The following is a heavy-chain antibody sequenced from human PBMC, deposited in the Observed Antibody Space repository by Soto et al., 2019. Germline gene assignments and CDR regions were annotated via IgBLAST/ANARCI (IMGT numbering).Heavy chain of an antibody. CDR1: DGSISSYY. CDR3: ARDIRRGWFDP. J-gene: IGHJ5*02. V-gene: IGHV4-59*01. Sequence: AETLSLTCTVSDGSISSYYWSWIRQPPGKGLEWIGYIYYSGSTNYNPSLKSRVTISVDTSKNQFSLKLSSVTAADTAVYYCARDIRRGWFDPWGQATLVTVSS. CDR2: IYYSGST.